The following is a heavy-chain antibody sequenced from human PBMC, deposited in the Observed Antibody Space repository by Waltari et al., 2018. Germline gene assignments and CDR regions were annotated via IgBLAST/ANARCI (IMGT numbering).Heavy chain of an antibody. V-gene: IGHV1-69-2*01. CDR1: GYTFTDYY. D-gene: IGHD6-13*01. J-gene: IGHJ4*02. Sequence: EVQLVQSGAEVKKPGATVKIYCKAHGYTFTDYYMPWVQQAPGKGIEWMGRVYPEDGETIYAEKFQGRVTITADTSTDTAYMELSSLRSEDTAVYYCATDIAAAGPMVVMGDYWGQGTLVTVSS. CDR3: ATDIAAAGPMVVMGDY. CDR2: VYPEDGET.